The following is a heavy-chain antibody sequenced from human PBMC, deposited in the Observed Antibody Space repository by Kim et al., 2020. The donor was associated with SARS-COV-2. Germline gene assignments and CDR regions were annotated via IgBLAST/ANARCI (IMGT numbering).Heavy chain of an antibody. Sequence: ADSVKGRFTISRDNSKNTLYLQMNSLRAEDTAVYYCARLEYSYGWGAFDYWGQGTLVTVSS. D-gene: IGHD5-18*01. V-gene: IGHV3-53*01. CDR3: ARLEYSYGWGAFDY. J-gene: IGHJ4*02.